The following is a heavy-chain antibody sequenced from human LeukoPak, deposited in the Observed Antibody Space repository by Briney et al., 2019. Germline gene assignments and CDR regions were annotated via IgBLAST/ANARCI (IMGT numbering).Heavy chain of an antibody. D-gene: IGHD3-22*01. J-gene: IGHJ4*02. CDR1: GFTFCSCW. CDR3: ATPLDYYDSSGYHQGGD. CDR2: IKEDGSKK. V-gene: IGHV3-7*03. Sequence: GGSLRLSCAASGFTFCSCWMAWVRQAPGQGLEWVANIKEDGSKKNYVDSVKGRFTIFRDNAKNSLYLQMNSLRAEDTAVYYCATPLDYYDSSGYHQGGDWGQGTLVTVSS.